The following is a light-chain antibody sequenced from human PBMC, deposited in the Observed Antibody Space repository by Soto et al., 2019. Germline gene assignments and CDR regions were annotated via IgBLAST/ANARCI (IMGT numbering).Light chain of an antibody. CDR1: RSDVGSYNL. J-gene: IGLJ2*01. CDR2: EGS. V-gene: IGLV2-23*03. Sequence: QSALTQPASVSGSPGQSITISCTGTRSDVGSYNLVSWYQQHPGKAPKLMIYEGSKRPSGVSNRFSGSKSGNTASLTISGLQAEDEAEYYCCSYAGTDTVHVVFGGGTKLTVL. CDR3: CSYAGTDTVHVV.